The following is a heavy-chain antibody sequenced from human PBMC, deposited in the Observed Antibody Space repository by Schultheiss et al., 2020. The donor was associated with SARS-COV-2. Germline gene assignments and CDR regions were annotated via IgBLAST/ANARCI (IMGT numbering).Heavy chain of an antibody. CDR3: ARGDSKVPALWGRWDYYYGMDV. Sequence: SETLSLTCTVSGGSISSSSYYWGWIRQPPGKGLEWIGSIYYSGSTYYNPSLKSRVTISVDTSKNQFSLKLSSVTAADTAVYYCARGDSKVPALWGRWDYYYGMDVWGQGTTVTVSS. V-gene: IGHV4-39*07. CDR2: IYYSGST. J-gene: IGHJ6*02. CDR1: GGSISSSSYY. D-gene: IGHD3-16*01.